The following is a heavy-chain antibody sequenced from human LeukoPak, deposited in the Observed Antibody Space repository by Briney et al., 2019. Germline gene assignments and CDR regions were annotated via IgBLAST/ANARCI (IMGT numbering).Heavy chain of an antibody. V-gene: IGHV1-69*05. D-gene: IGHD5-12*01. J-gene: IGHJ6*03. CDR3: AGGGSGFYYYYYMDV. CDR1: GGTFSSYA. Sequence: ASVKVSCKASGGTFSSYAISWVRQAPGQGLEWMGGIIPIFGTANYAQKFQGRVTITTDESTSTAYMELSSLRSEDTAVYYCAGGGSGFYYYYYMDVWGKETTVTVSS. CDR2: IIPIFGTA.